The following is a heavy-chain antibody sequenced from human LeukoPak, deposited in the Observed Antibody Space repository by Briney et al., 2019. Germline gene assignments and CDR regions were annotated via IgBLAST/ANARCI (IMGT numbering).Heavy chain of an antibody. J-gene: IGHJ4*02. CDR3: ARGKYYYGSGSYSFDY. Sequence: SETLSLTCTVSGGSISSYYWSWIRHPPGKGLEWIGYIYYSGSTNYNPSLKSRVTISVDTSKNQFSLKLSSVTAADTAVYYCARGKYYYGSGSYSFDYWGQGTLVTVSS. CDR2: IYYSGST. CDR1: GGSISSYY. V-gene: IGHV4-59*01. D-gene: IGHD3-10*01.